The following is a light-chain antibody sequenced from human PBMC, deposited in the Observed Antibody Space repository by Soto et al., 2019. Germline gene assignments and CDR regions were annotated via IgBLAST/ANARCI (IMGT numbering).Light chain of an antibody. CDR2: AYN. J-gene: IGLJ2*01. CDR1: ISNIGAGYD. V-gene: IGLV1-40*01. CDR3: QSYDGSLSGSI. Sequence: QSVLTQPPSVSGAPGQRVTISCTGSISNIGAGYDVHWYQQLPGTAPKLLIYAYNNRPSGVPDRFSGSKSGTSASLAITGLQAEDEADYYCQSYDGSLSGSIFGGGPKLTVL.